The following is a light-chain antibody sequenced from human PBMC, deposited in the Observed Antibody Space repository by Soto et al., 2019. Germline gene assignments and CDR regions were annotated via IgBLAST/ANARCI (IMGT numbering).Light chain of an antibody. CDR2: EVN. CDR3: SSDTNSSTLNMG. V-gene: IGLV2-14*01. J-gene: IGLJ2*01. Sequence: QSVLTQPASVSGSPGQSITISCTGTSSDVGGYNYVSWYQQHPGKAPKLMIYEVNNRPSGVSNRFSGSKSVNTASLTISGLQAEDEADYYCSSDTNSSTLNMGFGGGPKLTVL. CDR1: SSDVGGYNY.